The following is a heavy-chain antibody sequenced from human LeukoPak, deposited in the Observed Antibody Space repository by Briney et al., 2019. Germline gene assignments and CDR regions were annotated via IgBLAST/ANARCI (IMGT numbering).Heavy chain of an antibody. D-gene: IGHD1-26*01. V-gene: IGHV1-18*01. CDR1: GCTFTSYA. J-gene: IGHJ3*02. Sequence: ASVKVSCKASGCTFTSYALNWVRQAPGQGLEWMGWISAYNGNTNYAQKLQGRVTMTTDTSTSTAYMELRSLRSDATAVYYCASSPSREWELFLAFDIWRQGTMVTVSS. CDR3: ASSPSREWELFLAFDI. CDR2: ISAYNGNT.